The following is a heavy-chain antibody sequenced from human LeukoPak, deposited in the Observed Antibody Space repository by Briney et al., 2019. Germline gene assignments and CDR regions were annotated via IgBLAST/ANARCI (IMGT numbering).Heavy chain of an antibody. D-gene: IGHD6-13*01. J-gene: IGHJ4*02. CDR2: INPNSGGT. CDR1: GYTFTRYY. CDR3: ARTAPIAAAAPLSY. V-gene: IGHV1-2*02. Sequence: ASVKVSCKASGYTFTRYYMHWVRQAPGQGLEWMGWINPNSGGTNYAQKFQGRVTMTRDTSISTAYMELSRLRSDDTAVYYCARTAPIAAAAPLSYWGQGTLVTVSS.